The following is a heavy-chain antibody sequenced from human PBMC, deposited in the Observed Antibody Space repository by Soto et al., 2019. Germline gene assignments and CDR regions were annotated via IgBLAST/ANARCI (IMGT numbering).Heavy chain of an antibody. J-gene: IGHJ6*02. CDR3: ARGVIPSAMGFGMDV. Sequence: QVQLQESGPGLVKPSETLSLTCTVSGGSISSYYWKWIRQPPGKGLEWIGHIYNSGSTNYNPSLKSRVTISVDTPKNQFSLNLSSVTAADTAVYYCARGVIPSAMGFGMDVWGRGTTVTVSS. D-gene: IGHD2-2*01. CDR1: GGSISSYY. V-gene: IGHV4-59*01. CDR2: IYNSGST.